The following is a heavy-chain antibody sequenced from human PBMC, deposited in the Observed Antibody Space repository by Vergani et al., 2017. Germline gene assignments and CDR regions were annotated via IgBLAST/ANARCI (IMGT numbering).Heavy chain of an antibody. CDR1: GFIFSDHY. V-gene: IGHV3-72*01. D-gene: IGHD1-1*01. J-gene: IGHJ3*02. Sequence: EVQVVESGGGLVQPGGSLRLSCAASGFIFSDHYMDWVRQAPGKGLEWVGRIRNKANDYTTQYAASVKGRVTISRDYSKSYLYLQMNSLQTEDTALYYCVRVKGANWNDHLYDIWGQGTLVTVSS. CDR2: IRNKANDYTT. CDR3: VRVKGANWNDHLYDI.